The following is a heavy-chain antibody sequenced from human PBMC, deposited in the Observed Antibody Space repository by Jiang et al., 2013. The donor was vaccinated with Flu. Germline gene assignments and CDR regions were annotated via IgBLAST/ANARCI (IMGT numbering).Heavy chain of an antibody. CDR1: GFTFSSYA. D-gene: IGHD1-26*01. CDR3: ARGIQGSWMNDY. Sequence: QLLESGGGLVQPGGSLRLSCAASGFTFSSYAMSWVRQAPGKGLEWVSAISGSGGSTYYADSVKGRFTISRDNSKNTLYLQMNSLRAEDTAVYYCARGIQGSWMNDYWGQGTLVTVSS. CDR2: ISGSGGST. J-gene: IGHJ4*02. V-gene: IGHV3-23*01.